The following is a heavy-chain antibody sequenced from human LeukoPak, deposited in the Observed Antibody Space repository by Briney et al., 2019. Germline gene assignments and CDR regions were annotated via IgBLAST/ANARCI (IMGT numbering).Heavy chain of an antibody. CDR1: GFTFSSYE. CDR2: ISSSGSTI. Sequence: GGSLRLSCAASGFTFSSYEMNWVRQASGKGLEWVSYISSSGSTIYYADSVKGRFTISRDNAKNSLYLQMNSLRAEDTAVYYCARGGGYDSSGYVTDFDYWGQGTLVTVSS. V-gene: IGHV3-48*03. J-gene: IGHJ4*02. D-gene: IGHD3-22*01. CDR3: ARGGGYDSSGYVTDFDY.